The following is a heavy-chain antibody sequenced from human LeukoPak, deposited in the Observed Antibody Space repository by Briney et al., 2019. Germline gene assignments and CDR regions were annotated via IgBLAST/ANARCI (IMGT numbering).Heavy chain of an antibody. CDR3: ARRYSSGWFDY. V-gene: IGHV1-46*01. Sequence: ASVKVSCKPSGYTFTSYYIHWVRQAPGQGLEWMGIINPSGGSTSYAQKFQGRVTMTRDTSTSTVYMYLSSLRSEDTAVYYCARRYSSGWFDYWGQGTLVTVSS. D-gene: IGHD6-19*01. CDR1: GYTFTSYY. J-gene: IGHJ4*02. CDR2: INPSGGST.